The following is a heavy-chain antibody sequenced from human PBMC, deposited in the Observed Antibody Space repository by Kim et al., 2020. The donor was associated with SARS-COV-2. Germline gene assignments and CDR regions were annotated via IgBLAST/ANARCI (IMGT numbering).Heavy chain of an antibody. Sequence: ASVNVSCKAPGYTFTSYHMHWVRQAPAQGLEWMGIINPSGGSTSYAHKLQGRVTMTMDTSTSTVYMELSSLGSEDTAVYYCARDMSVYLYDSGGYYYGMDVWGEGTTVTVSS. CDR2: INPSGGST. CDR3: ARDMSVYLYDSGGYYYGMDV. J-gene: IGHJ6*04. CDR1: GYTFTSYH. D-gene: IGHD3-22*01. V-gene: IGHV1-46*01.